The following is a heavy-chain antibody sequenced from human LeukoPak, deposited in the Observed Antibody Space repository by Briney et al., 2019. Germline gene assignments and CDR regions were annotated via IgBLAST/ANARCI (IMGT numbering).Heavy chain of an antibody. CDR2: ISYDGSNK. Sequence: GGSLRLSCAASGFTFSSYAMPWVRQAPGKGLEWVAFISYDGSNKYYADSVKGRFTISRDNSKNTLYLQMNSLRAEDTAVYYCARDRAAVVTPPLYVYWGQGTLVTVSS. CDR3: ARDRAAVVTPPLYVY. CDR1: GFTFSSYA. D-gene: IGHD4-23*01. V-gene: IGHV3-30-3*01. J-gene: IGHJ4*02.